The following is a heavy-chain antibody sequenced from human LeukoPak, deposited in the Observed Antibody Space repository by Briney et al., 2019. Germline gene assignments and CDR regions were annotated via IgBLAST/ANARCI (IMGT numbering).Heavy chain of an antibody. CDR2: IYYSGST. Sequence: PSETLSLTCTVSGGSISSSSYYWGWIRQPPGKGLEWIGSIYYSGSTYYNPSLKSRVTISVDTSKNQFSLQLKSVTPEDTAVYYCTGHIGQRDYWGQGTLVTVSS. J-gene: IGHJ4*02. CDR1: GGSISSSSYY. V-gene: IGHV4-39*07. D-gene: IGHD2-21*01. CDR3: TGHIGQRDY.